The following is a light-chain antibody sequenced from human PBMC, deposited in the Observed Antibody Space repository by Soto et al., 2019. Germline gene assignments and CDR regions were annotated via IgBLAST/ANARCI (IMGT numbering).Light chain of an antibody. V-gene: IGLV2-8*01. CDR1: KNDIGVYDF. J-gene: IGLJ1*01. Sequence: QSALTQPPSASGSPGQSVTISCTGTKNDIGVYDFVSWYQHHPGKAPRLIIYEVVQWPSGVPDRFSGSKSGNTASLTVSGLQAADEADYFCKSYAGSNTYVFGSGTKLTVL. CDR3: KSYAGSNTYV. CDR2: EVV.